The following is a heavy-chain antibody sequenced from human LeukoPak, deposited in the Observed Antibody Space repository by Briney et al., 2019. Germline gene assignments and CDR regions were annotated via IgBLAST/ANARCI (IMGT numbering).Heavy chain of an antibody. J-gene: IGHJ6*03. CDR3: ARGRLYSYGYVQYYYYMDV. V-gene: IGHV4-34*01. D-gene: IGHD5-18*01. CDR1: GGSFSVYY. CDR2: IKHSVNT. Sequence: SETLSLTCAVYGGSFSVYYWSRIREPPGKGLEWIGEIKHSVNTNYNPYLKSRVTISVDTSKNQFSLKLSSVTAADTAVYYCARGRLYSYGYVQYYYYMDVWGKGTTVTVSS.